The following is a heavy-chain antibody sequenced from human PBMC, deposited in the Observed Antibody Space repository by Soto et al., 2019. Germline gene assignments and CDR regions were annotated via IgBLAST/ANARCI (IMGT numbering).Heavy chain of an antibody. Sequence: QVKLVKSGAEVKKYGSSVKVSCKASGGTFSRNAISWVRQAPGQGLEWMGGITPMFGTANYAQRFQGRVTITADESTSTAYMQLSSLRSDDTAVYYCAQTLGLAVAGPGRFDLWGRGTLVTVSS. D-gene: IGHD6-19*01. J-gene: IGHJ2*01. CDR2: ITPMFGTA. CDR3: AQTLGLAVAGPGRFDL. V-gene: IGHV1-69*12. CDR1: GGTFSRNA.